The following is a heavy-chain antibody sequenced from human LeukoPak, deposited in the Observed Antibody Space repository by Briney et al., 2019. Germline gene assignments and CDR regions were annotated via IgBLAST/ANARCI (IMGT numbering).Heavy chain of an antibody. CDR2: IWYDGSNK. Sequence: GGSLRLSCAASGFTFSSYGMHWVRQAPGRGLEWVAVIWYDGSNKYYADSVKGRFTISRDNSKNTLYLQMNSLRAEDTAVYYCAKPRGYTYAQGRDYFDYWGQGTLVTVSS. CDR3: AKPRGYTYAQGRDYFDY. V-gene: IGHV3-33*06. J-gene: IGHJ4*02. D-gene: IGHD5-18*01. CDR1: GFTFSSYG.